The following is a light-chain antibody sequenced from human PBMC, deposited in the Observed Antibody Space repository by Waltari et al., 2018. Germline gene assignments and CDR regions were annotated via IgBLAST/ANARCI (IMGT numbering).Light chain of an antibody. Sequence: TGTSSDVGGYNYVSWYQQHPGKAPKLIIYDVSDRPSGVSNRFSGSKSGNTASLTISGLQAEDETDYYCSSYTSSSTRVVFGGGTKLTVL. CDR3: SSYTSSSTRVV. V-gene: IGLV2-14*03. CDR1: SSDVGGYNY. J-gene: IGLJ2*01. CDR2: DVS.